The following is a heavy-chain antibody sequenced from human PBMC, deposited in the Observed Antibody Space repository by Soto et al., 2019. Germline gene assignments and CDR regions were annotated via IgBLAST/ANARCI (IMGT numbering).Heavy chain of an antibody. CDR2: ISGSGVST. CDR3: AKAHPYYDILTGYPPDAFDI. J-gene: IGHJ3*02. V-gene: IGHV3-23*01. D-gene: IGHD3-9*01. Sequence: PGGSLRLSCAASGFTFSSYAMSWVRQAPGKGLEWVSAISGSGVSTYYADSVKGRFTISRDNSKNTLYLQMNSLRAEDTAVYYCAKAHPYYDILTGYPPDAFDIWGHGTMVTVSS. CDR1: GFTFSSYA.